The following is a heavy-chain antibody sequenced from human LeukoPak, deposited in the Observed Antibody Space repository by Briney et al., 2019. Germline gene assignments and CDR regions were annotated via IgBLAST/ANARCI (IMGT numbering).Heavy chain of an antibody. CDR2: IYSGGNT. CDR3: ARCDSSSWYAIDF. D-gene: IGHD6-13*01. CDR1: GFTVSSYY. V-gene: IGHV3-53*01. Sequence: GGSLRLSCAASGFTVSSYYMGWVRQAPGKGLKWVSVIYSGGNTYYADSVKGRFTISRDNSRNTMDLQMNSLRAEDTAVYYCARCDSSSWYAIDFWGQGTLVTVSS. J-gene: IGHJ4*02.